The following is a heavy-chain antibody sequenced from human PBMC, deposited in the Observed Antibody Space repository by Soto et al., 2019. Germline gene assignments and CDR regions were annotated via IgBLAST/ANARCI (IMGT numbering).Heavy chain of an antibody. D-gene: IGHD4-17*01. CDR1: GYSFTKYW. J-gene: IGHJ4*02. CDR2: IDPSDSYT. Sequence: PGESLKISWKGSGYSFTKYWIGWVRQMPGKGLEWMGRIDPSDSYTNYSPSFQGHVTISADKSISTAYLQWSSLKASDTAMYYCARLSVTMFDYWGQGTLVTVSS. V-gene: IGHV5-10-1*01. CDR3: ARLSVTMFDY.